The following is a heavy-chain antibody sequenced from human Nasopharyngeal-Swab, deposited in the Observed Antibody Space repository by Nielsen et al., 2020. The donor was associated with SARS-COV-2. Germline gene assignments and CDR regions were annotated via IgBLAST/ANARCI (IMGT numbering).Heavy chain of an antibody. V-gene: IGHV3-30*04. CDR3: AKDLSSGSQSGY. D-gene: IGHD6-19*01. J-gene: IGHJ4*02. Sequence: GESLKISCAASGFTFSSYAMHWVRQAPGKGLEWVAVISYDGSNKYYADSVKGRFTISRDNSKNTLYLQMNSLRAEDTAVYYCAKDLSSGSQSGYWGQGTLVTVSS. CDR2: ISYDGSNK. CDR1: GFTFSSYA.